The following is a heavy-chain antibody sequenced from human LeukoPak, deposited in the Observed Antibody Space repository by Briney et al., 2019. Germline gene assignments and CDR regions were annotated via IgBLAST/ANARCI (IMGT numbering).Heavy chain of an antibody. CDR3: ARVPSYYNDSSGYYPRYYFDY. D-gene: IGHD3-22*01. CDR2: ISAYNGNT. J-gene: IGHJ4*02. CDR1: GYTFTSYG. V-gene: IGHV1-18*01. Sequence: ASVKVSCKASGYTFTSYGISWVRQAPGQGLEWMGWISAYNGNTNYAQKLQGRVTMTTDTSTSTAYMELRSLRSDDTAVYYCARVPSYYNDSSGYYPRYYFDYWGQGTLVTVSS.